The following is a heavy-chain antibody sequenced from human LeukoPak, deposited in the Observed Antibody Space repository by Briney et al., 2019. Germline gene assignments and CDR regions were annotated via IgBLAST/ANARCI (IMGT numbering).Heavy chain of an antibody. CDR3: GRVYGITCSSHHLDY. CDR2: IRNKANTYTS. V-gene: IGHV3-72*01. J-gene: IGHJ4*02. Sequence: GGSLRLSSAASGFTFSDLYMDWVPPAPGKALEWGGRIRNKANTYTSEYAASVKGRFTISRDDSENSLYLQMNTLETDETAVYYCGRVYGITCSSHHLDYGGQGTLVTVSS. CDR1: GFTFSDLY. D-gene: IGHD3-10*01.